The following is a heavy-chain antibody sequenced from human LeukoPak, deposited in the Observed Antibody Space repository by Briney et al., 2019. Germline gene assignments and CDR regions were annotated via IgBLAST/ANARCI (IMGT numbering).Heavy chain of an antibody. J-gene: IGHJ3*01. CDR2: IIHSGST. D-gene: IGHD6-6*01. Sequence: KPGGSLRLSCAASGFTVSSNYMSWVRQAPGKGLEWIGEIIHSGSTNYNPSLKNRVTISVGTSKNQFSLKLRSVTAADTAVYYCARHARTIAARGGAFDLWGQGTTVTVSS. CDR3: ARHARTIAARGGAFDL. V-gene: IGHV4-34*12. CDR1: GFTVSSNY.